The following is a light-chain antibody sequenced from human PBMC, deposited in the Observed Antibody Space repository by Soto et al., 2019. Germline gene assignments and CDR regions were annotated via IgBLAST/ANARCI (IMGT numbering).Light chain of an antibody. CDR3: QQYTSFPWT. CDR1: QTISSW. Sequence: DIQMTQSPSTLSASVGDRVTITCRASQTISSWLAWYQQKPGKVPKLLLYKASSLESGVPSRFSGSGSETEFTLTISSLQPDDFATYYCQQYTSFPWTFGQGTKVDIK. CDR2: KAS. V-gene: IGKV1-5*03. J-gene: IGKJ1*01.